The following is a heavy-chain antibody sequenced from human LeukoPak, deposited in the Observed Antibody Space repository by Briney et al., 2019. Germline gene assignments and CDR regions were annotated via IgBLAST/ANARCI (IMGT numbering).Heavy chain of an antibody. CDR3: ATVALGSGYYPYITNWFDP. Sequence: ASVKVSCKVSGYTLTELSMHWVRQAPGKGLEWMGGFDPEGGETIYAQKFQGRVTMTEDTSTDTAYMELSSLRSEDTAVYYCATVALGSGYYPYITNWFDPWGQGTLVTVSS. CDR1: GYTLTELS. CDR2: FDPEGGET. V-gene: IGHV1-24*01. J-gene: IGHJ5*02. D-gene: IGHD3-22*01.